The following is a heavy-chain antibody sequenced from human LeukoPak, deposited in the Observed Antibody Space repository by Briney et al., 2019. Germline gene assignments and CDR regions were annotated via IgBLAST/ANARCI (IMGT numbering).Heavy chain of an antibody. V-gene: IGHV3-74*01. Sequence: HTGGSLRLSCAASGFTFSSYWMHWVRQAPGKGLVWDSRINSDGSSTSYADSVKGRFTISRDNAKNTLYLQMNSLRAEDTAVYYCARAGWRQWLVYYYYGMDVWGKGTTVTVSS. CDR1: GFTFSSYW. J-gene: IGHJ6*04. CDR2: INSDGSST. CDR3: ARAGWRQWLVYYYYGMDV. D-gene: IGHD6-19*01.